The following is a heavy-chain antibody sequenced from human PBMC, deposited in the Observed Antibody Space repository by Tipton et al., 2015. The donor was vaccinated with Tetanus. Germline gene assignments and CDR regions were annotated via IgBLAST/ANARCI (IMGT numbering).Heavy chain of an antibody. D-gene: IGHD3-10*01. CDR2: INYDGST. J-gene: IGHJ6*02. V-gene: IGHV1-46*01. CDR1: GYTFTSYA. CDR3: ARGDYYGSGTYDV. Sequence: QLVQSGAEVKKPGASVKVSCKTSGYTFTSYAFSWVRQAPGQGLEWIGEINYDGSTNYSPSLKSRVTLSLDTTKKQVSLKLSSVTAADTAVYYCARGDYYGSGTYDVWGQGTTVTVPS.